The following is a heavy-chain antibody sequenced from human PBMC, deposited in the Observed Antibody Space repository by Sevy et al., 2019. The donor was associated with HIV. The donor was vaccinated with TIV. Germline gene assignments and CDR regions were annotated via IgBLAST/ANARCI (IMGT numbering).Heavy chain of an antibody. CDR1: GFTFSSYG. V-gene: IGHV3-33*01. J-gene: IGHJ3*02. Sequence: GGSLRLSCAASGFTFSSYGMHWVRQAPGKGLEWVAVIWNDRSNKHYADSVKGRFTISRDNSKNTLYLQMNSLRAEDTAVYDCASLPNNYYDSSGSSGDDAFDIWGQGTMVTVSS. CDR3: ASLPNNYYDSSGSSGDDAFDI. D-gene: IGHD3-22*01. CDR2: IWNDRSNK.